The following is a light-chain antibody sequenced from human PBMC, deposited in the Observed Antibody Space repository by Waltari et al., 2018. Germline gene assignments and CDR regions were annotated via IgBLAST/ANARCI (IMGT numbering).Light chain of an antibody. CDR2: AAS. CDR1: QGIITY. J-gene: IGKJ4*01. Sequence: DIQVTKSPSSLSASVGDRVTITCRASQGIITYLNWYQQKPGEAPKLLIYAASNLLSGVPSRFSGSGTGTDFTLTISSLQPEDFATYYCQQTHNTPVTFGGGTKVEIK. V-gene: IGKV1-39*01. CDR3: QQTHNTPVT.